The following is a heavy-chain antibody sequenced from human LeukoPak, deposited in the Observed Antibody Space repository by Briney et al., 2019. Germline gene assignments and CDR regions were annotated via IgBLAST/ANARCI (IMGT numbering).Heavy chain of an antibody. D-gene: IGHD6-13*01. CDR1: GYTFTSYD. V-gene: IGHV1-8*01. CDR3: ARDSAAAGIVDY. J-gene: IGHJ4*02. Sequence: GASVKVSCKASGYTFTSYDINWVRQATGQGLEWMGWMNPNSGNTGYAQKFQGRVTMTKNTSKSTAYMELSSLRSEDAAVYYCARDSAAAGIVDYWGQGTLVTVSS. CDR2: MNPNSGNT.